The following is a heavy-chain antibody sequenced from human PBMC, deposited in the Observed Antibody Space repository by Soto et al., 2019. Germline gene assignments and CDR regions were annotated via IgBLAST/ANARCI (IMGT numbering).Heavy chain of an antibody. J-gene: IGHJ3*02. CDR2: ISYDGSNK. V-gene: IGHV3-30*18. Sequence: QVQLVESGGGVVQPGRSLRLSCAASGFTFRSYDMQWVRQAPVKGLEWVAVISYDGSNKYYADSVKGRFTISRDNSKNALYLQMNSLRAEDTAVYYCAKDGPYDTTLGAFDIWGQGTMVTVSS. CDR3: AKDGPYDTTLGAFDI. D-gene: IGHD3-22*01. CDR1: GFTFRSYD.